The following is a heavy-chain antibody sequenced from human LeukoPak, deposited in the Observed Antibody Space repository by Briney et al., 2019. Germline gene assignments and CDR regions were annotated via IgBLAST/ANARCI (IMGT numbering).Heavy chain of an antibody. Sequence: GGSLRLSCTASGFTFNNYAMTWVRQAPGKGLEWVAAISYDGPNKYYVDSVKGRFTISRDNSKNTLYLQMNSLRAEDTAVYYCANPYLYGSGSYYQNWGQGTLVTVSS. CDR3: ANPYLYGSGSYYQN. J-gene: IGHJ4*02. V-gene: IGHV3-30*18. CDR2: ISYDGPNK. CDR1: GFTFNNYA. D-gene: IGHD3-10*01.